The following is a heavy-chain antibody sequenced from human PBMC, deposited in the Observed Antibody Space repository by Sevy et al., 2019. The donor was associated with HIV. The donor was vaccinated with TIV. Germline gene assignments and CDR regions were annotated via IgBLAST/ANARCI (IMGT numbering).Heavy chain of an antibody. J-gene: IGHJ4*02. D-gene: IGHD6-13*01. CDR3: ARGYSSTYYGSVDY. CDR1: SYTFSNYG. V-gene: IGHV1-18*01. CDR2: ISGFNGNT. Sequence: ASVKVSCKASSYTFSNYGITWVRQAHGQGLEWVGWISGFNGNTKYAQKFQGRVTVTTDTSTTTVYMELRSLRSDDTAVYYCARGYSSTYYGSVDYWGQGTLVTVS.